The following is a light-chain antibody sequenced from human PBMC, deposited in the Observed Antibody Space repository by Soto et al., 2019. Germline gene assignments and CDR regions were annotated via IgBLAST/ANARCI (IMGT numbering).Light chain of an antibody. V-gene: IGLV2-14*01. CDR2: DVS. Sequence: QSALTQPASVSGSPGQSTTISCTGTSSDIGGYNYVSWYQQLPGEAPKLIIYDVSDRPSGVSTRFSGSKSGNTASLTISGLQAEDEGDYYCSSFTSRHTYVFGTGTKLTV. CDR3: SSFTSRHTYV. CDR1: SSDIGGYNY. J-gene: IGLJ1*01.